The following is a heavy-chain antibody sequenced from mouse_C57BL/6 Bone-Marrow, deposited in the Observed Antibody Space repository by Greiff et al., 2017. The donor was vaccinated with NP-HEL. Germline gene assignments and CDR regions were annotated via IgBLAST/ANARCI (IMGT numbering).Heavy chain of an antibody. CDR2: IRLKSDNYAT. CDR3: TGLSGYWAY. J-gene: IGHJ3*01. D-gene: IGHD3-1*01. V-gene: IGHV6-3*01. Sequence: EVKLVESGGGLVQPGGSMKLSCVASGFTFSNYWMNWVRQSPEKGLEWVAQIRLKSDNYATHYAESVKGRFTISRDDSKSSVYLQMNNLRAEDTGIYCCTGLSGYWAYWGQGTLVTVSA. CDR1: GFTFSNYW.